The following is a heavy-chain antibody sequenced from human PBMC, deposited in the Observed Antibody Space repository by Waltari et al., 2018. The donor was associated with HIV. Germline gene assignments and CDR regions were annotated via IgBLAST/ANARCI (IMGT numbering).Heavy chain of an antibody. CDR1: GFSFSSFS. D-gene: IGHD5-18*01. CDR3: ASLPTEGQPPRVF. CDR2: ISNSCDFI. Sequence: EVHLVESGGGLVKPGGSLRLSCTASGFSFSSFSMNWVRQVPGKGLGWVSAISNSCDFINYADSVKGRFTIYRDNAANSLYLQMNALRNEDTAVYFCASLPTEGQPPRVFWGQGIIVTVSS. J-gene: IGHJ4*02. V-gene: IGHV3-21*06.